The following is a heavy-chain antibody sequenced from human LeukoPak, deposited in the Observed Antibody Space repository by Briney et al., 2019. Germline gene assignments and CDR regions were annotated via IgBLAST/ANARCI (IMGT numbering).Heavy chain of an antibody. CDR1: GYTFTSYY. J-gene: IGHJ3*02. D-gene: IGHD2-21*01. CDR2: INPSGGST. CDR3: ARLGYCGGDCPPAFDI. V-gene: IGHV1-46*03. Sequence: ASVKVSWKASGYTFTSYYMHWVRQAPGQGLEWMGIINPSGGSTSYAQKFQGRVTMTRDTSTSTVYMELSSLRSEDTAVYYCARLGYCGGDCPPAFDIWGQGTMVTVSS.